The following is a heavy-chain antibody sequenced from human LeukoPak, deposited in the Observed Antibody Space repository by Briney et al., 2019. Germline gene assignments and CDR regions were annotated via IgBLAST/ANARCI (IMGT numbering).Heavy chain of an antibody. Sequence: GGSLRLSCEASAFIFSGHWLNWVRQTPGKGLEWVASIKEDGSERQYVDSVKGRFSISRDNTKGSLFLQLNSLRAEDTAVYYCATSAHIEVGTAPPPDYWGQGTLVTVTS. D-gene: IGHD2-21*02. CDR2: IKEDGSER. J-gene: IGHJ4*02. CDR1: AFIFSGHW. V-gene: IGHV3-7*03. CDR3: ATSAHIEVGTAPPPDY.